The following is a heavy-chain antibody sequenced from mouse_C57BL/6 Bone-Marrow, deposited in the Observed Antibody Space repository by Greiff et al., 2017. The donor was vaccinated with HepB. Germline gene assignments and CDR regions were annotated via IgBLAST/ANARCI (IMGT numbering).Heavy chain of an antibody. CDR3: AMEGSSPFDY. J-gene: IGHJ2*01. Sequence: VKLQQPGAELVRPGSSVKLSCKASGYTFTSYWMDWVKQRPGQGLEWIGNIYPSDSETHYNQKFKDKATLTVDKSSSTAYRELRSLTSEDSAVYYCAMEGSSPFDYWGQGTTLTVSS. CDR1: GYTFTSYW. D-gene: IGHD1-1*01. CDR2: IYPSDSET. V-gene: IGHV1-61*01.